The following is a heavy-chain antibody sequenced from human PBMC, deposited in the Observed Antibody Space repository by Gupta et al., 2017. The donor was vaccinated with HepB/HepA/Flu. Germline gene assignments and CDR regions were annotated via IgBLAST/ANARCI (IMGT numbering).Heavy chain of an antibody. V-gene: IGHV1-2*04. D-gene: IGHD3-16*02. CDR1: GYTFTGYY. J-gene: IGHJ6*02. Sequence: QVQLVQSGAEVKKPGASVKVSCKASGYTFTGYYMHWVRQAPGQGLEWMGWINPNSGGTNYAQKFQGWVTMTRDTSISTAYMELSRLRSDDTAVYYCARSNYDYVWGSYRRDYYYYGMDVWGQGTTVTVSS. CDR2: INPNSGGT. CDR3: ARSNYDYVWGSYRRDYYYYGMDV.